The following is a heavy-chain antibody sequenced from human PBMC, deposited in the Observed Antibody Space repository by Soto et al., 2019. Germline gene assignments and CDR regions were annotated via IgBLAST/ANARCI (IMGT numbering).Heavy chain of an antibody. CDR1: GGSISSYY. D-gene: IGHD2-15*01. J-gene: IGHJ5*02. Sequence: SETLSLTCTVSGGSISSYYWSWIRQPAGKGLEWIGRIYTSGSTNYNPSLKSRVTMSVDTSKNQFSLKLSSVTAADTAVYYCARDPRRGYCSGGSCYSGPWFDPWGQGTLVTVSS. CDR2: IYTSGST. CDR3: ARDPRRGYCSGGSCYSGPWFDP. V-gene: IGHV4-4*07.